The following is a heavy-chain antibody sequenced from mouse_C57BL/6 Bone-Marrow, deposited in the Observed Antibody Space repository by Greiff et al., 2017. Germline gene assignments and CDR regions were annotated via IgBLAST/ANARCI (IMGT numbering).Heavy chain of an antibody. J-gene: IGHJ3*01. CDR2: IWTGGGT. CDR3: ARKRYDYDGFAY. CDR1: GFSLTSYA. D-gene: IGHD2-4*01. V-gene: IGHV2-9-1*01. Sequence: VQGVESGPGLVAPSQSLSITCTVSGFSLTSYAISWVRQPPGTGLEWLGVIWTGGGTNYTSALKSRLSISKDNSKSQVFLKMNSLQTDDTARYYCARKRYDYDGFAYWGQGTLVTVSA.